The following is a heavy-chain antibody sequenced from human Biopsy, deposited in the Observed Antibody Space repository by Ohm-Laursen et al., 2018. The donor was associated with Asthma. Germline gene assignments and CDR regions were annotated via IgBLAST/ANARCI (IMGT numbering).Heavy chain of an antibody. J-gene: IGHJ6*02. CDR2: INGDGSQK. V-gene: IGHV3-7*01. CDR3: ARMITIFGVVSRGMDV. CDR1: GFTFGNFW. Sequence: GSLRLSCAASGFTFGNFWMSWGRQTPGKGLEWVATINGDGSQKSYVDSVKGRFTISRDNAKNSLYLQMNSLRDEDTAVYYCARMITIFGVVSRGMDVWGQGTTVTVSS. D-gene: IGHD3-3*01.